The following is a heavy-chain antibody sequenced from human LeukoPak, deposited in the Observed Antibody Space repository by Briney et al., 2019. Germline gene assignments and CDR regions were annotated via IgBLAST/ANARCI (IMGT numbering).Heavy chain of an antibody. J-gene: IGHJ6*04. V-gene: IGHV3-48*03. D-gene: IGHD2-15*01. CDR1: GFTFSSYE. CDR2: ISSSGSTI. Sequence: GGSLRLSCAASGFTFSSYEMNWVRQAPGKGLEWVSYISSSGSTIYCADSVKGRFTISRDNAKNSLYLQMNSLRAEDTAVYYCARDLYWYHYYYGMDVWGKGTTVTVSS. CDR3: ARDLYWYHYYYGMDV.